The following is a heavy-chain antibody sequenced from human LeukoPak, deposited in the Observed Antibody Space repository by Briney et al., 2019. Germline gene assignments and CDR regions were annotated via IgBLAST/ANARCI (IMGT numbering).Heavy chain of an antibody. CDR1: GYTFTGCY. D-gene: IGHD5-18*01. J-gene: IGHJ4*02. CDR3: ARLRGYSYGYEEGYYFDY. Sequence: GASVKVSCKASGYTFTGCYMHWVRQAPGQGLEWMGRINPNSGGTNYAQKFQGRVTMTRDTSISTAYMELSRLRSDDTAVYYCARLRGYSYGYEEGYYFDYWGQGTLVTVSS. CDR2: INPNSGGT. V-gene: IGHV1-2*06.